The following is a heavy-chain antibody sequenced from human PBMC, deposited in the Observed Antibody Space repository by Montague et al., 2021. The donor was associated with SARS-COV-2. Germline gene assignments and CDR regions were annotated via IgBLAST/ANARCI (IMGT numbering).Heavy chain of an antibody. Sequence: PALVKPTQTLTLTCTFSGFSLSTSGMCVSWIRQPPGKALEWLALTDWDDDKYYSTSLKTRLTISKDTSKNQVVLTMTNMDPVDTATYYCARMTTVTYPYYYYGMDVWGQGTTVTVSS. CDR2: TDWDDDK. V-gene: IGHV2-70*01. J-gene: IGHJ6*02. CDR3: ARMTTVTYPYYYYGMDV. D-gene: IGHD4-17*01. CDR1: GFSLSTSGMC.